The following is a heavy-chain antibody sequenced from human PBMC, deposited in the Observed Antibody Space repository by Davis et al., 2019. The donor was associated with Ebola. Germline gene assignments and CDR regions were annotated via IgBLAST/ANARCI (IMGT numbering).Heavy chain of an antibody. Sequence: PSETLSLTCTVSSVSINSGGYYWSWIRQHPGKALEWIGYIYYSGTSYYSPSLKSRMNISWDKAKNQFSLKVTAVTAADTAVYYCATANDYDSSGYYPASLDSWGQGTLVTVSS. CDR1: SVSINSGGYY. CDR2: IYYSGTS. V-gene: IGHV4-31*03. D-gene: IGHD3-22*01. J-gene: IGHJ4*02. CDR3: ATANDYDSSGYYPASLDS.